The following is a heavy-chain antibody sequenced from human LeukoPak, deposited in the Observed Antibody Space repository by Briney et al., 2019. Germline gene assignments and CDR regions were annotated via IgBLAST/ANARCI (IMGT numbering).Heavy chain of an antibody. V-gene: IGHV1-2*02. CDR3: ARDSNLYYYYYMDV. CDR2: INPNSGGT. J-gene: IGHJ6*03. Sequence: WASVKVSCKASGYTFTGYYMHWVRQAPGQGLEWMGWINPNSGGTNYAQKFQGRVTMTRDTSISTAYMELSRLRSDDTAVYYCARDSNLYYYYYMDVWGKGTTVTVSS. CDR1: GYTFTGYY. D-gene: IGHD1-14*01.